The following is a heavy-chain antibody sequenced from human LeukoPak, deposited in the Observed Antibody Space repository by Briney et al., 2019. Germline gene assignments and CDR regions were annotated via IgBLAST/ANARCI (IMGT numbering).Heavy chain of an antibody. CDR2: IYYSGST. J-gene: IGHJ5*02. CDR1: GGSISSYY. CDR3: ARGEDWFDP. V-gene: IGHV4-59*01. Sequence: SETLSLTCTVSGGSISSYYWSWIRQPPGKGLEWIGYIYYSGSTNYNPSLKSRVTISVDTSKNQFSLKLSSVTAADTAVYYCARGEDWFDPWGQGTLVTVSS.